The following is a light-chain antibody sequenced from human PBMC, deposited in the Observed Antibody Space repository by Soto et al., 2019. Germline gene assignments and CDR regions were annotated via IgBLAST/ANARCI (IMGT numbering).Light chain of an antibody. J-gene: IGLJ1*01. Sequence: QSVLTQPPSASGTPGQRVTISCSGSSSNIGSNTVNWYQQLPGTAPKLLIYSNNQRPSGVPDRFSGSKCGTSASLAICGLQSEDEADYYCAAWDDSLNGYVFGTGTKVTVL. CDR3: AAWDDSLNGYV. V-gene: IGLV1-44*01. CDR2: SNN. CDR1: SSNIGSNT.